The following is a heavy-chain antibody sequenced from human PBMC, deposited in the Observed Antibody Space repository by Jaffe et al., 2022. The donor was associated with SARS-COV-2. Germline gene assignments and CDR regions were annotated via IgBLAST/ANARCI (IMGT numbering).Heavy chain of an antibody. CDR2: IKQDGSEK. J-gene: IGHJ3*02. CDR3: ARGGSGWPTLDAFDI. D-gene: IGHD6-19*01. Sequence: EVQLVESGGGLVQPGGSLRLSCAASGFTFSSYWMSWVRQAPGKGLEWVANIKQDGSEKYYVDSVKGRFTISRDNAKNSLYLQMNSLRAEDTAVYYCARGGSGWPTLDAFDIWGQGTMVTVSS. V-gene: IGHV3-7*01. CDR1: GFTFSSYW.